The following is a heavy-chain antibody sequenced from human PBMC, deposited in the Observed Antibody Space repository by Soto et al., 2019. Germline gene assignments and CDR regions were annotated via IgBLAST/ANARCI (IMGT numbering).Heavy chain of an antibody. Sequence: ASVKVSCKXSGYTFTSYDINWVRQATGQGLEWMGWMNPNSGNTGYAQKFQGRVTMTRNTSISTAYMELSSLRSEDTAVYYCARIPRIAAAGSFDYWGQGTLVTVSS. CDR1: GYTFTSYD. CDR3: ARIPRIAAAGSFDY. D-gene: IGHD6-13*01. CDR2: MNPNSGNT. J-gene: IGHJ4*02. V-gene: IGHV1-8*01.